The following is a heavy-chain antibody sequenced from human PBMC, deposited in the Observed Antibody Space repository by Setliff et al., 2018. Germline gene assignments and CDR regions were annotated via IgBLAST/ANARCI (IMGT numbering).Heavy chain of an antibody. Sequence: KPSETLSLTCTVSGGSISSSLYYWGWTRQPPGKGLEWIGSIYYSGSTYYNPSLKSRVTISVDTSKNQFSLKLSSVTAADTAVYYCARVSGMGSPPYYYYYYGMDVWGQGTTVTVSS. V-gene: IGHV4-39*07. D-gene: IGHD6-25*01. CDR3: ARVSGMGSPPYYYYYYGMDV. CDR1: GGSISSSLYY. J-gene: IGHJ6*02. CDR2: IYYSGST.